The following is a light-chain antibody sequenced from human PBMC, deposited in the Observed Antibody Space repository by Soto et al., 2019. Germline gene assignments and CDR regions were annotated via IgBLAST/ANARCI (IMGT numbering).Light chain of an antibody. CDR1: QSVSSY. J-gene: IGKJ4*01. Sequence: IVLTQSPVTLSLSPGERATLSCRASQSVSSYLAWYQQKPGQAPRLLIYDASNRATGIPARFSGSGYGTDFTLTISSLEPEDFAVYYCQQRSKWPSTFGGGTKVELK. CDR3: QQRSKWPST. CDR2: DAS. V-gene: IGKV3-11*01.